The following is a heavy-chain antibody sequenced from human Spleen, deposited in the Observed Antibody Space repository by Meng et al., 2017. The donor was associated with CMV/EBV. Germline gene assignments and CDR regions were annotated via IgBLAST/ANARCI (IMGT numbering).Heavy chain of an antibody. D-gene: IGHD2-2*02. V-gene: IGHV3-49*04. CDR2: IRSKAYGGTT. CDR3: TRDRYCSSTSCYTWNWYYYYYGMDV. Sequence: GGSLRLSCTASGFTFGDYAMSWVRQAPGKGLEWVGFIRSKAYGGTTEYAASVKGRFTISRDDSKSIAYLQMNSLKTEDTAVYYCTRDRYCSSTSCYTWNWYYYYYGMDVWGQGTTVTVSS. J-gene: IGHJ6*02. CDR1: GFTFGDYA.